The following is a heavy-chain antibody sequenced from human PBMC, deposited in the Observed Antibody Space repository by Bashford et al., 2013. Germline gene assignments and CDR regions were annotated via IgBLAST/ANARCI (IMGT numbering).Heavy chain of an antibody. D-gene: IGHD6-19*01. Sequence: WVRQAPGQGLEWMGWINPKSEGTHYAQKFQGKVTMTRDTSISTAYMELSRLRSDDTAVYYCARDFRQWLVPHGDYYGMDVWGQGTTVTVSS. CDR2: INPKSEGT. J-gene: IGHJ6*02. V-gene: IGHV1-2*02. CDR3: ARDFRQWLVPHGDYYGMDV.